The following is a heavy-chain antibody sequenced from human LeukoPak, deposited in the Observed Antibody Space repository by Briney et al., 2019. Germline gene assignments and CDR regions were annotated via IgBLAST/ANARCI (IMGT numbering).Heavy chain of an antibody. CDR3: AKDHDYGDYGGYFDY. CDR2: IKQDGSEK. CDR1: GFTFSSYW. V-gene: IGHV3-7*01. D-gene: IGHD4-17*01. Sequence: GGSLRLSCAASGFTFSSYWMSWVRQTPGEGLEWVANIKQDGSEKYYVDSVKGRFTIPRDNSKNTLYLQMNSLRAEDTAVYYCAKDHDYGDYGGYFDYWGQGTLVTVSS. J-gene: IGHJ4*02.